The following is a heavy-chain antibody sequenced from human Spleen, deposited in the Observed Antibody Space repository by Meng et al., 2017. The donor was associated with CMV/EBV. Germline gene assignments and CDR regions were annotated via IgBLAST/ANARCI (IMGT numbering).Heavy chain of an antibody. CDR1: GFTFDDYA. CDR2: ISWNSGSI. J-gene: IGHJ3*02. CDR3: AKVLLCSSWYGDAFDI. D-gene: IGHD6-13*01. Sequence: GGSLRLSCAASGFTFDDYAMHWVRQAPGKGLEWVSGISWNSGSIGYADSVKGRFTISRDNVKNSMYLQMNSLRAEDTALYYCAKVLLCSSWYGDAFDIWGQGTMVTVSS. V-gene: IGHV3-9*01.